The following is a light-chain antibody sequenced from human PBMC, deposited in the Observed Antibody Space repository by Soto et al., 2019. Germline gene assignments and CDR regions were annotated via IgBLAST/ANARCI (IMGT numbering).Light chain of an antibody. V-gene: IGLV2-14*03. CDR3: SSYSDSDTKV. CDR2: EVN. Sequence: QSVLTQPPSVSGAPGQRVTISCGGTSSDVGAYIYVSWYQQYPGKAPKLIIYEVNNRPSGVSGRFSGSKSDTTAYLTISGLQAEDEADYYCSSYSDSDTKVFGTGTKV. CDR1: SSDVGAYIY. J-gene: IGLJ1*01.